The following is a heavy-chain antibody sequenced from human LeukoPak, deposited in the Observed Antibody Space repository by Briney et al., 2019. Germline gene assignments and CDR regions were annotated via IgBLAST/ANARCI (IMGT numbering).Heavy chain of an antibody. CDR1: GFTFSSYS. V-gene: IGHV3-21*01. CDR2: ISSSSSYI. CDR3: ARRRGYSNYRTPFDY. J-gene: IGHJ4*02. Sequence: PGGSLRLSCAASGFTFSSYSMNWVRQAPGKGLEWVSSISSSSSYIYYADSVKGRFTISRDNAKNSLYLQMNSLRAEDTAVYYCARRRGYSNYRTPFDYWGQGTLVTVSS. D-gene: IGHD4-11*01.